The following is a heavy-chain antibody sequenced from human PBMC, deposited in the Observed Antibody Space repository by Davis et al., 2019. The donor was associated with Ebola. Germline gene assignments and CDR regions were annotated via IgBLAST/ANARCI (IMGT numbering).Heavy chain of an antibody. CDR3: QRDYYGMDV. J-gene: IGHJ6*02. CDR2: IYSGGST. Sequence: GGSLRLSCATSGFAFRNCAMTWVRQAPGKGLEWVSVIYSGGSTYYADSVKGRFTISRHNSKNTLYLQMNSLRAEDTAVYYCQRDYYGMDVWGQGTTVTVSS. CDR1: GFAFRNCA. V-gene: IGHV3-53*04.